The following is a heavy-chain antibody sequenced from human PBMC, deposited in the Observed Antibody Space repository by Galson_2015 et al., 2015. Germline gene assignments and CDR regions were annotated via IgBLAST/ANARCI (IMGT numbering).Heavy chain of an antibody. V-gene: IGHV3-30-3*01. D-gene: IGHD6-19*01. CDR2: ISYDGSNK. CDR3: ARAPTEIGSGWYRPSYYYYYMDV. CDR1: GFTFSSYA. J-gene: IGHJ6*03. Sequence: SLRLSCAASGFTFSSYAMHWVRQAPGKGLEWVAVISYDGSNKYYADSVKGRFTISRDNSKNTLYLQMNSLRAEDTAVYYCARAPTEIGSGWYRPSYYYYYMDVWGKGTTVTVSS.